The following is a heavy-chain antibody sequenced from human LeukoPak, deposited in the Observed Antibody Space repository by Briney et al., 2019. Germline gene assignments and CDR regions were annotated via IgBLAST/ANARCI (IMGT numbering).Heavy chain of an antibody. D-gene: IGHD5-12*01. CDR2: ISAYNGNT. CDR3: ARVRVATTDYYYYYGMDV. J-gene: IGHJ6*02. Sequence: ASVKVSCKASGYTFTSYGISWVRQAPGQGLEWMGWISAYNGNTNYAQRLQGRVTMTTDTSTSTAYMELRSLRSDDTAVYYCARVRVATTDYYYYYGMDVWGQGTTVTVSS. V-gene: IGHV1-18*01. CDR1: GYTFTSYG.